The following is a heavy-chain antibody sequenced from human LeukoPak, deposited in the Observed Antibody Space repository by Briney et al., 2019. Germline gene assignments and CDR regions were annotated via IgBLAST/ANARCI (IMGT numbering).Heavy chain of an antibody. Sequence: GGSLRLSCAASGFTFSSYWMSWVRQAPGKGLEWVANINQDGSDKNYVDSVKGRFTISRDNAKNSLYLQMNSLRAEDTAVYYCALGYYDILTGYHSYYYYGMDVWGQGTTVTVSS. CDR2: INQDGSDK. CDR3: ALGYYDILTGYHSYYYYGMDV. J-gene: IGHJ6*02. V-gene: IGHV3-7*01. CDR1: GFTFSSYW. D-gene: IGHD3-9*01.